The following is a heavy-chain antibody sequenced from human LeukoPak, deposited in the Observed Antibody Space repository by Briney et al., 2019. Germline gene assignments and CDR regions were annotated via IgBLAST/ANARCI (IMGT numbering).Heavy chain of an antibody. CDR2: LFYSGNM. CDR3: ARENIVSTRDFDY. Sequence: SETLSLTCTVSGGSFNTGDYYWAWIRQPPGKRLEWIGGLFYSGNMYYNPSLEGRVTISLDTSKTQFSLRLSSVTAADTAVYYCARENIVSTRDFDYWGQGALVTVSS. J-gene: IGHJ4*02. CDR1: GGSFNTGDYY. V-gene: IGHV4-39*07. D-gene: IGHD5/OR15-5a*01.